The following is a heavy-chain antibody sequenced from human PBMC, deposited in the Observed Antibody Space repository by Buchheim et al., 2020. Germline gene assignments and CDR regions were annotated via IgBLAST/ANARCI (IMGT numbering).Heavy chain of an antibody. CDR3: ARGRAIAAAGSFYYYYYMDV. Sequence: EVQLVESGGGLVQPGGSLRLSCAASGFTFSSYSMNWVRQAPGKGLEWVSYISSSSSTIYYADSEKGRFTISRDNAKNSLYLQMNSLRAEETAVYYCARGRAIAAAGSFYYYYYMDVWGKGTT. CDR1: GFTFSSYS. D-gene: IGHD6-13*01. J-gene: IGHJ6*03. V-gene: IGHV3-48*01. CDR2: ISSSSSTI.